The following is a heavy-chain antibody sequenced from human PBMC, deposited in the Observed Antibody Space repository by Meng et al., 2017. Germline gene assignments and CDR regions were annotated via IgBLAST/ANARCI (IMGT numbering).Heavy chain of an antibody. CDR1: GGSISSYY. CDR3: AREGFSHAFDI. Sequence: SETLSLTCTVSGGSISSYYWSWIRQPPGKGLEWIGYIYYSGSTNYNPSLKSRVTISVDTSKNQFSLKLSSVTAADTAVYYCAREGFSHAFDIWGQGTMGTVSS. CDR2: IYYSGST. J-gene: IGHJ3*02. D-gene: IGHD3-10*01. V-gene: IGHV4-59*01.